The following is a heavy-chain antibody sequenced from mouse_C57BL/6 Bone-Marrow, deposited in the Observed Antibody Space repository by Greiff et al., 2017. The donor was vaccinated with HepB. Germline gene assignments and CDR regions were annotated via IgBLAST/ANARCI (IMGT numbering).Heavy chain of an antibody. D-gene: IGHD1-1*01. V-gene: IGHV1-82*01. CDR1: GYAFSSSW. CDR2: IYPGDGDT. CDR3: AREGLRAPYYFDY. Sequence: QVQLQQSGPELVKPGASVKISCKASGYAFSSSWMNWVKQRPGKGLECIGRIYPGDGDTNYNGKFKGKATLTADKSSSTAYMQLSSLTSEDSAVYFCAREGLRAPYYFDYWGQGTTLTVSS. J-gene: IGHJ2*01.